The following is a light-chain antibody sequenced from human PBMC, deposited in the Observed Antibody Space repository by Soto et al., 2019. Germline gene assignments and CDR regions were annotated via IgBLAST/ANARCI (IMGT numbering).Light chain of an antibody. CDR2: EVS. CDR1: SSDVGAYNF. J-gene: IGLJ1*01. Sequence: QSVLTQPPSASGSPGQSVTISCSGTSSDVGAYNFVSWYQHHPGKAPKLMIYEVSKRPSGVPDRFSGSKSGNTASLTVSGLQAEDEADYFCSSYARGNNCYVFRTGTKATVL. CDR3: SSYARGNNCYV. V-gene: IGLV2-8*01.